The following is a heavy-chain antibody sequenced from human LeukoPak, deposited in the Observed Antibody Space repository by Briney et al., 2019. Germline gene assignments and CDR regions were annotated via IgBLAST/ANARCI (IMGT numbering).Heavy chain of an antibody. CDR3: ARDYCSGGSCYLGGAFDI. CDR2: ISSSGSTI. D-gene: IGHD2-15*01. Sequence: GRSLRLSCAASGFTFSDYYMSWIRQAPGKGLEWVSYISSSGSTIYYADSVKGRFTISRDNAKNSLYLQMNSLRAEDTAVYYCARDYCSGGSCYLGGAFDIWGQGTMVTVSS. V-gene: IGHV3-11*01. CDR1: GFTFSDYY. J-gene: IGHJ3*02.